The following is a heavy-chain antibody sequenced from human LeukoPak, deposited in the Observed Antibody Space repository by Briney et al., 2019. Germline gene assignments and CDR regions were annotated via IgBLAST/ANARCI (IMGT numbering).Heavy chain of an antibody. CDR1: GFTFSYYY. D-gene: IGHD5-18*01. J-gene: IGHJ6*02. V-gene: IGHV3-11*01. Sequence: GGSLSLSCAASGFTFSYYYMSWIRPAPGKGLEWVSYIISSGSTIYYADSVKGRFTISRDNAKNSLYLQMNSLRAEDTAVYYCARGGGFGYSYGSGDGMDVWGQGTTVTVSS. CDR2: IISSGSTI. CDR3: ARGGGFGYSYGSGDGMDV.